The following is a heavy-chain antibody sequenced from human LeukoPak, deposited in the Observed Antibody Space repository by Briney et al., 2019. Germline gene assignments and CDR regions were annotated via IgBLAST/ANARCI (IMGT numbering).Heavy chain of an antibody. V-gene: IGHV3-9*01. J-gene: IGHJ4*02. Sequence: SLRLSCAASGFTFDDYAMHWVRQAPGKGLEWVSGISWNSGSIDYADSVKGRFTISRDNAKNSLYLQMNSLRAEDTALYYCAKGNSGSYHGGYFDYWGQRTLVTVS. CDR1: GFTFDDYA. CDR2: ISWNSGSI. D-gene: IGHD1-26*01. CDR3: AKGNSGSYHGGYFDY.